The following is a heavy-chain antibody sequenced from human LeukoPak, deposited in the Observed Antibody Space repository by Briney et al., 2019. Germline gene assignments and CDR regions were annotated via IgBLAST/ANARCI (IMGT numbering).Heavy chain of an antibody. D-gene: IGHD6-19*01. CDR1: GFTFSSYA. V-gene: IGHV3-23*01. Sequence: AGGSLRLSCAASGFTFSSYAMSWVRQAPGKGLEWVSAISGSGGSTYYADSVKGRFTISRDNSKNTLYLLMNSPRAEDTAVYYCAKYKYSSGPGVDYGMDVWGQGNTVTVSS. CDR3: AKYKYSSGPGVDYGMDV. CDR2: ISGSGGST. J-gene: IGHJ6*02.